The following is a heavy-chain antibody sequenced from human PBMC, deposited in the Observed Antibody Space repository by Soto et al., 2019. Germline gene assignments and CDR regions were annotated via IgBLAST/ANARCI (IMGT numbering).Heavy chain of an antibody. CDR2: VSPYSGDT. CDR1: GCTFPTYG. CDR3: ARDPGGATGFDP. D-gene: IGHD1-1*01. Sequence: QVQLVQSGAEVKKPGASVKVSCKASGCTFPTYGISWVRQAPGQGLEWMGWVSPYSGDTNYLQKFQGRVTMTTDTSASTAYMELRSLRSDDTAVYYCARDPGGATGFDPWGQGTLVTVSS. J-gene: IGHJ5*02. V-gene: IGHV1-18*01.